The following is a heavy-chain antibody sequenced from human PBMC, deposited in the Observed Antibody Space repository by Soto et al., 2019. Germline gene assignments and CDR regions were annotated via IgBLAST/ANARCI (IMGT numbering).Heavy chain of an antibody. Sequence: SAKVSCKASGGTFSSYAISWVRQAPGHGLEWMGGIIRIFGTANYAQKCQGRVTITADESTSTAYMELSSLRSEDTAVYYCARDQRYYYDSSGYYSLDAFDIWGQGTMVTVSS. CDR3: ARDQRYYYDSSGYYSLDAFDI. CDR1: GGTFSSYA. CDR2: IIRIFGTA. D-gene: IGHD3-22*01. V-gene: IGHV1-69*01. J-gene: IGHJ3*02.